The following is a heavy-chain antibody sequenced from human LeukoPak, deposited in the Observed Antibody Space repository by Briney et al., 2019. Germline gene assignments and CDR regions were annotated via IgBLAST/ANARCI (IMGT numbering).Heavy chain of an antibody. D-gene: IGHD3-10*01. CDR1: GVSIRSYY. CDR2: IYSSGTI. J-gene: IGHJ5*02. V-gene: IGHV4-4*07. Sequence: SETPSLTCSVSGVSIRSYYWSWIRPPAGKGLEWIGRIYSSGTITYNPSLQSRVTMSVDTSNSEFSLKMRSVTAADTAVYYCTRDSGTTGEVKFDPWGQGTLVAVS. CDR3: TRDSGTTGEVKFDP.